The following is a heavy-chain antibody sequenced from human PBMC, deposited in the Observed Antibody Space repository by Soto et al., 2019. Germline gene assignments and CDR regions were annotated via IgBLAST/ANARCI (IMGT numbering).Heavy chain of an antibody. CDR1: GGSISSGGYY. CDR3: ARAYYDFWSGYYNTSLYYYYYYMDV. CDR2: IYYSGST. J-gene: IGHJ6*03. D-gene: IGHD3-3*01. V-gene: IGHV4-31*03. Sequence: SETLSLTCTVSGGSISSGGYYWSWIRQHPGKGLEWIGYIYYSGSTYYNPSLKSRVTISVDTSKNQFSLKLSSVTAADTAVYYCARAYYDFWSGYYNTSLYYYYYYMDVWGKGTTVTVSS.